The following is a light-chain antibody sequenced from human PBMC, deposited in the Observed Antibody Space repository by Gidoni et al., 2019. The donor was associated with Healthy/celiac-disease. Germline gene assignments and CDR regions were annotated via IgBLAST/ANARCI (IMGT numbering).Light chain of an antibody. CDR1: QSISSY. V-gene: IGKV1-39*01. CDR2: AAA. Sequence: DIQMTPSPSSLFASVGDRVTTTCRASQSISSYLNWYQQKPGKAPKLLSDAAASLRIGGPSRFSGSGSGTDVTLTISSRQPEDFATYYCQQSYSTPLFTFGPGTKVDIK. CDR3: QQSYSTPLFT. J-gene: IGKJ3*01.